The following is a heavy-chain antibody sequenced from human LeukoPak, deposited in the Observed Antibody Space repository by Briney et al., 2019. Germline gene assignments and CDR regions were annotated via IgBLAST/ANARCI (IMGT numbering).Heavy chain of an antibody. CDR2: ISSSSSYI. CDR3: ARDLAAAGPERAEY. D-gene: IGHD6-13*01. J-gene: IGHJ4*02. V-gene: IGHV3-21*04. Sequence: NPGGSLRLSCAASGFTFSSYSMNRVRQAPGKGLEWVSSISSSSSYIYYADSVKGRFTISRDNAKNSLYLQMNSLRAEDTAVYYCARDLAAAGPERAEYWGQGTLVTVSS. CDR1: GFTFSSYS.